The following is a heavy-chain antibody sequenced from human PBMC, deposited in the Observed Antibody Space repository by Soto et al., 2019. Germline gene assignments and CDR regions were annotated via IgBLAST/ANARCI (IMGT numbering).Heavy chain of an antibody. D-gene: IGHD3-10*01. CDR1: GFTFNSYA. V-gene: IGHV3-23*01. Sequence: AGGPLRLSCAASGFTFNSYAMSWVRQAPGKGLEWVSSVSAGGDMTYYSDSVKGRFTISRDNSNNALFLQMNSLRIEDTALYYCARGDRGGSGSPASYYYSGLDVWGQGTTVTVSS. CDR2: VSAGGDMT. CDR3: ARGDRGGSGSPASYYYSGLDV. J-gene: IGHJ6*02.